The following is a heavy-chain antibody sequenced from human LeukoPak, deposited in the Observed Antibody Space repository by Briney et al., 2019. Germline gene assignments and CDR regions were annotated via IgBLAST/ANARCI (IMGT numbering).Heavy chain of an antibody. D-gene: IGHD2/OR15-2a*01. Sequence: GGSLRLSCAASGFTFSDYYMSWIRQAPGKALEWVSYVSSGSSTIYYADSVKGRFTISRDNAKNSLYLQMNSLRAEDTAVYYCAKVTFEGVDPWGQGTLVTVSS. CDR2: VSSGSSTI. CDR3: AKVTFEGVDP. CDR1: GFTFSDYY. V-gene: IGHV3-11*01. J-gene: IGHJ5*02.